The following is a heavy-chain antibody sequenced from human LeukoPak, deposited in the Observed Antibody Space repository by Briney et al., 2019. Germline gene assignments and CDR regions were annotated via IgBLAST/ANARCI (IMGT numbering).Heavy chain of an antibody. D-gene: IGHD3-16*02. CDR2: INHSGST. Sequence: PSETLSLTCTVSGGSISSGSYYWRWIRQPPGKGLEWIGEINHSGSTNYNPSLKSRVTISVDTSKNQFSLKLSSVTAADTAVYYCARGRVGDYVWGSYRVGGYYFDYWGQGTLVTVSS. J-gene: IGHJ4*02. CDR1: GGSISSGSYY. V-gene: IGHV4-39*07. CDR3: ARGRVGDYVWGSYRVGGYYFDY.